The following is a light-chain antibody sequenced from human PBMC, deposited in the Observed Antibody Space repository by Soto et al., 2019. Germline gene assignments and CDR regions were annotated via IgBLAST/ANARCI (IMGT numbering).Light chain of an antibody. CDR2: KAS. CDR3: QQYNIYWT. V-gene: IGKV1-5*03. J-gene: IGKJ1*01. CDR1: QSISSW. Sequence: DIQMTQSPSTLSASVGDRVTITCRASQSISSWLAWYQQKPGKAPKLLIYKASSLESGVPSRFSGSGSGTKFTLTISTLQPDDFATYYCQQYNIYWTFGQGTKVDIK.